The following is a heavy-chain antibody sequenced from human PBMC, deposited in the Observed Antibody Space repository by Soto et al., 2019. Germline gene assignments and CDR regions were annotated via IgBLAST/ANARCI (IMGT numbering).Heavy chain of an antibody. J-gene: IGHJ4*02. CDR1: GYTFTAYG. V-gene: IGHV1-18*01. CDR3: ARELNTESSAYYSFAF. D-gene: IGHD3-22*01. Sequence: QVQMVQSGPEVKMPGASVKVSCKTSGYTFTAYGLAWLRQAPGQGPEWMGWVSTNDDRTNYARKFQGRVTMTTDRSTTPTSMELRSPGTDDTAVYYCARELNTESSAYYSFAFWGQGTLVTVSS. CDR2: VSTNDDRT.